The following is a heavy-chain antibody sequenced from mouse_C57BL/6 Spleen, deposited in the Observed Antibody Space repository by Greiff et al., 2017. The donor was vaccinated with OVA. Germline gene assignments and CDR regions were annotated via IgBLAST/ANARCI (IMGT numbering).Heavy chain of an antibody. CDR3: ARHEDYYGSSPWFAY. V-gene: IGHV5-9*01. CDR2: ISGGGGNT. Sequence: EVKLMESGGGLVKPGGSLKLSCAASGFTFSSYTMSWVRQTPEKRLEWVATISGGGGNTYYPDSVKGRFTISRDNAKNTLYLQMSSLRSEDTALYYCARHEDYYGSSPWFAYWGQGTLDTVSA. CDR1: GFTFSSYT. J-gene: IGHJ3*01. D-gene: IGHD1-1*01.